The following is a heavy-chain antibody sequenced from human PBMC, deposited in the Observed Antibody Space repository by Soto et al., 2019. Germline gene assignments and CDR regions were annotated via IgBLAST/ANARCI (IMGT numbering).Heavy chain of an antibody. Sequence: ASLQVSRTTFGYTFLASHVYCVRQAPGQGLEWMGWINPRTGDTNYAREFQGRVTMTRDTSGTSVYMGLSSLRSDDTAVYYCAKKRRDTAMVSDFWGQGTLVT. CDR1: GYTFLASH. V-gene: IGHV1-2*02. J-gene: IGHJ4*02. CDR3: AKKRRDTAMVSDF. D-gene: IGHD5-18*01. CDR2: INPRTGDT.